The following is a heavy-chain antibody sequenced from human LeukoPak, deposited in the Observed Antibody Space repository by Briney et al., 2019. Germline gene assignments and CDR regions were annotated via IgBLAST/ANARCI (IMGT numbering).Heavy chain of an antibody. CDR2: IYHSGST. D-gene: IGHD6-6*01. V-gene: IGHV4-30-2*01. CDR1: GDSISSGGYS. Sequence: SETLSLTCAVSGDSISSGGYSWSWIRQPPGKGLEWIGYIYHSGSTYYNPSLKSRVTISVDRSKNQFSLKLSSVTAADTAVYYCARDTRSSSNYYGMDVWGQGTTVTVSS. J-gene: IGHJ6*02. CDR3: ARDTRSSSNYYGMDV.